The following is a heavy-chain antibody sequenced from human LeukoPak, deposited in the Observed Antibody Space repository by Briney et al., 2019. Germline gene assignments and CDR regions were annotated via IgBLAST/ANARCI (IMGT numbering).Heavy chain of an antibody. V-gene: IGHV3-23*01. J-gene: IGHJ4*02. CDR1: GFTFSTYA. D-gene: IGHD6-19*01. CDR2: ISSSGGTT. Sequence: GGSLRLSCAASGFTFSTYAVNWVRQAPGKGLEGVSAISSSGGTTYYADSVKGRFTISRDNSKNTLYLQMHSLRAEDTAMYYCAKEVGGWSYYFDYWGQGTLVTVSS. CDR3: AKEVGGWSYYFDY.